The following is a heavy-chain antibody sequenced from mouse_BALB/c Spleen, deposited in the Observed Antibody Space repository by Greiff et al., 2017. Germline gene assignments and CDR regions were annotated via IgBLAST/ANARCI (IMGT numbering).Heavy chain of an antibody. V-gene: IGHV5-6-3*01. CDR3: ARDYYYGSSYAMDY. J-gene: IGHJ4*01. CDR1: GFTFTSYG. Sequence: EVQLVEPGGGLVQPGGSLKLSCAASGFTFTSYGMSWVRQTPDKRLELVATINSNGGSTYYPDSVKGRFTITRDNAKNTLYLQMSSLKSEDTDMYYCARDYYYGSSYAMDYWGQGTSVTGSS. CDR2: INSNGGST. D-gene: IGHD1-1*01.